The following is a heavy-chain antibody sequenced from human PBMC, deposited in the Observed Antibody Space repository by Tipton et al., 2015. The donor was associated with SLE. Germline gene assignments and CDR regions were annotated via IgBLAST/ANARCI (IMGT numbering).Heavy chain of an antibody. CDR2: INHSGST. J-gene: IGHJ3*02. Sequence: TLSLTCTVSGGSISSYYWSWIRQLPGKGLEWIGEINHSGSTNYNPSLKSRVTISVDTSKNQFSLKLSSVTAADTAVYYCARKRNGMGIWGQGTMVTVSS. CDR3: ARKRNGMGI. CDR1: GGSISSYY. D-gene: IGHD5-24*01. V-gene: IGHV4-34*01.